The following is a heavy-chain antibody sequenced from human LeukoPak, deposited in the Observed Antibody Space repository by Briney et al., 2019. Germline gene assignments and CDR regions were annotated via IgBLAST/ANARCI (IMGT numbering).Heavy chain of an antibody. CDR1: GGSISSYY. J-gene: IGHJ3*02. CDR3: ASHYHDSSGWAMGAFDI. CDR2: IYTSGNT. V-gene: IGHV4-4*09. D-gene: IGHD3-22*01. Sequence: SETLSLTCTVSGGSISSYYWSWIRQPPRKGLEWIGYIYTSGNTNYNPSLKSRVTISVDTSKNQFSLKLSSVTAADTAVYYCASHYHDSSGWAMGAFDIWGQGTMVTVSS.